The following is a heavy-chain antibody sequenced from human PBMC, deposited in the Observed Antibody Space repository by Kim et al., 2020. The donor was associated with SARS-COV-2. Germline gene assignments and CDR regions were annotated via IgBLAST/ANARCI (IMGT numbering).Heavy chain of an antibody. CDR3: ARHQRSGNYYYFDY. J-gene: IGHJ4*02. CDR1: GFTFGSYG. CDR2: IWYDGSKT. D-gene: IGHD3-10*01. Sequence: GGSLRLSCAASGFTFGSYGMHWVRQAPGKGLEWVAVIWYDGSKTYYADSVKGRFTISRDNSKNMLYLQMNSLRGEDTAVYYCARHQRSGNYYYFDYWGQGTLVTVSS. V-gene: IGHV3-33*01.